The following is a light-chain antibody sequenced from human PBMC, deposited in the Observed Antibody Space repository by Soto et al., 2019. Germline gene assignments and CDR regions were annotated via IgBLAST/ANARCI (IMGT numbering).Light chain of an antibody. V-gene: IGLV2-23*01. CDR3: CSYAGSSTHVV. CDR2: EGS. J-gene: IGLJ2*01. CDR1: SSDVGSDNL. Sequence: QSALTQPASVSGSPGQSITISCTGSSSDVGSDNLVYWYQQHPGKAPKLMIYEGSKRPSGVSNRFSGSKSGNTASLTISGLQAEDEADYYCCSYAGSSTHVVFGGGTQLTVL.